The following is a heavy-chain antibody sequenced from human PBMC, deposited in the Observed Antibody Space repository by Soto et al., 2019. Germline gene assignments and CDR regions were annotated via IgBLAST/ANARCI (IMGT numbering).Heavy chain of an antibody. CDR2: ISSSGSYI. Sequence: LRLSCAASGFNFATSSMNWVRQAPGRGLEWVSSISSSGSYIYYGDSLKGRFTISRDNAKNSLFLQMNSLRADDTAVYYCARDTTPVTPDYFDYWGRGTLVTVS. CDR3: ARDTTPVTPDYFDY. J-gene: IGHJ4*02. D-gene: IGHD4-4*01. CDR1: GFNFATSS. V-gene: IGHV3-21*03.